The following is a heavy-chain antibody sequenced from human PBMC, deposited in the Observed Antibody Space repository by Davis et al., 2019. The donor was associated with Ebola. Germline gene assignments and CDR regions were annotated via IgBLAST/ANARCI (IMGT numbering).Heavy chain of an antibody. CDR1: GYIFSTSA. J-gene: IGHJ5*02. D-gene: IGHD4-17*01. V-gene: IGHV1-18*01. Sequence: ASVKVSCKASGYIFSTSAISWVRQAPGQGLEWIGWISTYSGNTNYAQKLQGRVTMTTDTSTSTAYMELRSLTPDDTAVYYCARDYGDYIWFDPWGQGSLVTVSS. CDR2: ISTYSGNT. CDR3: ARDYGDYIWFDP.